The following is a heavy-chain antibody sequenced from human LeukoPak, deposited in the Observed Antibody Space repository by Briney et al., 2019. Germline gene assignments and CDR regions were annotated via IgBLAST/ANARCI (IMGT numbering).Heavy chain of an antibody. CDR3: AKDRGSYRFDY. CDR2: ISAYNGNT. Sequence: VASVKVSCKASGYTFTSYGISWVRQAPGQGLEWMGWISAYNGNTNYAQKLQGRVTTTTDTSTSTAYMELRSLRSDDTAVYYCAKDRGSYRFDYWGQGTLVTVSS. V-gene: IGHV1-18*01. J-gene: IGHJ4*02. CDR1: GYTFTSYG.